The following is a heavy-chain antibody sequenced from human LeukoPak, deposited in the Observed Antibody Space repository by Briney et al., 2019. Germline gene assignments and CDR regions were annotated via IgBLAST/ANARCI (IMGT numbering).Heavy chain of an antibody. Sequence: SETLSLTCTVSGGSISSYYWTWIRQPPGKGLEWIGNVYYSGSTNYNPSLKSRVTISVDTSKNQFSLKLSSVTAADTAVYYCARDYGSGSYRYYGMDVWGQGTTVTVSS. CDR2: VYYSGST. CDR3: ARDYGSGSYRYYGMDV. J-gene: IGHJ6*02. V-gene: IGHV4-59*01. CDR1: GGSISSYY. D-gene: IGHD3-10*01.